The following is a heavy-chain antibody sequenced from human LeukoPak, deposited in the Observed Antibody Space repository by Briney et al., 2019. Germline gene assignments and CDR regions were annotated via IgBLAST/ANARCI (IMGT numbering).Heavy chain of an antibody. CDR1: GFNFSLSW. J-gene: IGHJ4*02. CDR3: ARDHAEYSYDSSGYCDY. D-gene: IGHD3-22*01. V-gene: IGHV3-7*01. Sequence: GGSLTLSCAPSGFNFSLSWMSWVRHAPGKWLEWVANIRQDGSEKFHVKSVRGRFTISRDNAKNSLYLQMNSLRVEDTAVYYCARDHAEYSYDSSGYCDYWGQGTLVTVSS. CDR2: IRQDGSEK.